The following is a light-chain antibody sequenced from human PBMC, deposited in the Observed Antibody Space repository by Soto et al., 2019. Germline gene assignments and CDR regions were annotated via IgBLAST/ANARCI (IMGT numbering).Light chain of an antibody. CDR1: QSISNW. CDR2: KAS. J-gene: IGKJ4*01. Sequence: DIQMTQSPSSVSASVGDRVTITCRASQSISNWLAWYQQKPGKAPKLLIYKASSLESGVPSRFSGSGSGTEFTLTISSLQPDDFATYYCQQYNNSFGGGTKVDIK. CDR3: QQYNNS. V-gene: IGKV1-5*03.